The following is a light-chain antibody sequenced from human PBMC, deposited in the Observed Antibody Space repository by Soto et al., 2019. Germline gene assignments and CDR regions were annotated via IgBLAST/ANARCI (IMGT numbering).Light chain of an antibody. CDR1: SGDVGHYNY. CDR2: EVT. V-gene: IGLV2-8*01. J-gene: IGLJ2*01. Sequence: QSALTQPPSASGSLGQSVTISCTGTSGDVGHYNYVSWYQQQLGKAPKLIIYEVTKRPSGVPDRFSGSKSGNTASLTVSGLQAEDEADYYCSSYVDTFSVIFGGGTKLTVL. CDR3: SSYVDTFSVI.